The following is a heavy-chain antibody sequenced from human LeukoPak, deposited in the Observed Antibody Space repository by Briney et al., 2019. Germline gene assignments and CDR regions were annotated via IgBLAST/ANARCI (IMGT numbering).Heavy chain of an antibody. CDR3: ARHGSGWYMNDY. V-gene: IGHV3-21*01. Sequence: GGSLRLSCVASGFTFSDYNMNWVRQAPGKGLEWVSSITISSSYMYYADSVKGRFTISRDNAKNSLYLHMNSLRAEDTAVYYCARHGSGWYMNDYWGQGTLVTVSS. J-gene: IGHJ4*02. CDR1: GFTFSDYN. D-gene: IGHD6-19*01. CDR2: ITISSSYM.